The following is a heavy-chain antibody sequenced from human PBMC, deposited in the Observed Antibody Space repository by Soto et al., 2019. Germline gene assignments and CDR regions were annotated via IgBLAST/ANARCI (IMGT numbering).Heavy chain of an antibody. CDR2: IGTAGDT. J-gene: IGHJ6*03. V-gene: IGHV3-13*01. CDR1: GFTFSSYD. Sequence: EVQLVESGGGLVQPGGSLRLSCAASGFTFSSYDMHWVRQATGKGLEWVSAIGTAGDTYYPGSVKGRFTISRENAKNSLYLQMNSLRAGDTAVYYCAREEGSSGYYYMDVWGKGTTVTVSS. D-gene: IGHD6-6*01. CDR3: AREEGSSGYYYMDV.